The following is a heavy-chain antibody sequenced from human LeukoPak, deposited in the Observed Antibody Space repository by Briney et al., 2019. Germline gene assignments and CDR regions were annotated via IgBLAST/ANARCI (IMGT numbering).Heavy chain of an antibody. CDR3: ARAGGSYYHFDY. J-gene: IGHJ4*02. D-gene: IGHD1-26*01. CDR1: GGSISSGGYY. V-gene: IGHV4-31*03. CDR2: IYYSGST. Sequence: TLSLTCTVSGGSISSGGYYWSWIRQHPGKGLEWIGYIYYSGSTYYNPSLKSRVTMSVDTSKNQFSLKLSSVTAADTAVYYCARAGGSYYHFDYWGQGTLVTVSS.